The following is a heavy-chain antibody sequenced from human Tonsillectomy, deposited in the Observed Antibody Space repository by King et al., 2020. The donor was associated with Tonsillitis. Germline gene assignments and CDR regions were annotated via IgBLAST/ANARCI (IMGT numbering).Heavy chain of an antibody. V-gene: IGHV3-21*01. CDR2: ISRGGIYI. Sequence: VQLVESGGGLVKPGGSLRLSCATSGFTFNNFDMNWVRQAPGKGLEWVSSISRGGIYIYHADSVRGRFTISRDNVKSSLYLQMNNLRVEDTAVYYFPKNKGAGYFDSSRGAVDMWGQGTMVTVSS. J-gene: IGHJ3*02. CDR3: PKNKGAGYFDSSRGAVDM. D-gene: IGHD3-22*01. CDR1: GFTFNNFD.